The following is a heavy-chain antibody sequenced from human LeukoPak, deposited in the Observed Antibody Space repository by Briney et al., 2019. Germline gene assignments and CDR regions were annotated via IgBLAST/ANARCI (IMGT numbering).Heavy chain of an antibody. CDR3: ARAPKPCSGGSCYSGFGYFDY. D-gene: IGHD2-15*01. CDR1: GGSISSYY. CDR2: IYYSGST. Sequence: PETLSLTCTVSGGSISSYYWSWIRQPPGKGLEWIGYIYYSGSTNYNPSLKSRVTISVDTSKNQFSLKLSSVTAADTAVYYCARAPKPCSGGSCYSGFGYFDYWGQGTLVTVSS. V-gene: IGHV4-59*01. J-gene: IGHJ4*02.